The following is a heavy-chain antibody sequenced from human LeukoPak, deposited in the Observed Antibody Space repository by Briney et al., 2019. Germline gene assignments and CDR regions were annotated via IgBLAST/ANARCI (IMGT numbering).Heavy chain of an antibody. V-gene: IGHV3-23*01. CDR3: AKYSSGWSCLDY. J-gene: IGHJ4*02. Sequence: GASLRLSCAASGFTFSSYAMSWVRQAPGKGLEWVSAISGSGGSTYYADSVKGRFTISRDNSKNTLFLQMNSLRAEDTAAYYCAKYSSGWSCLDYWGQGTLVTVSS. CDR1: GFTFSSYA. CDR2: ISGSGGST. D-gene: IGHD6-19*01.